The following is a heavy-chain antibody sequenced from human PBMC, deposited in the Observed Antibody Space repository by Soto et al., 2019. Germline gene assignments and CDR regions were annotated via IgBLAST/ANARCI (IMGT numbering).Heavy chain of an antibody. CDR1: GFTFSSYA. Sequence: PGGSLRLSCATSGFTFSSYAMSWVRRAPGKGLEWVSGISDSGGSTYYADSVKGRFTISRDNSKDTLYLQMNSLRAEDTAVYYCASSGAWFGGGYFDHWGQGTLVTVSS. D-gene: IGHD3-10*01. J-gene: IGHJ4*02. CDR2: ISDSGGST. CDR3: ASSGAWFGGGYFDH. V-gene: IGHV3-23*01.